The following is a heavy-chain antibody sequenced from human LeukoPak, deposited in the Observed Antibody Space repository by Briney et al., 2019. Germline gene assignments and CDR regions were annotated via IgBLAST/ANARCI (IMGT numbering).Heavy chain of an antibody. J-gene: IGHJ4*02. D-gene: IGHD3-22*01. Sequence: SQTLSLTCTVSGGSISSGSYYWSWSRQPAGKGLEGIGRIYSSGSTNYNPSLKSRVTISVDTSKNQFSLKLSSVTAADTAVYYCARGGGSSGYFPPLDFDYWGQGTLVTVSS. CDR1: GGSISSGSYY. CDR3: ARGGGSSGYFPPLDFDY. CDR2: IYSSGST. V-gene: IGHV4-61*02.